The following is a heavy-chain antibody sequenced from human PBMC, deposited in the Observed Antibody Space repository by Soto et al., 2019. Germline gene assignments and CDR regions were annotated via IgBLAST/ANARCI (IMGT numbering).Heavy chain of an antibody. D-gene: IGHD5-12*01. J-gene: IGHJ4*02. CDR1: GVSISSSY. CDR3: ARGGKRYSNTASGVGGFDF. CDR2: IYYTGTT. V-gene: IGHV4-59*01. Sequence: SETLSLTCTVSGVSISSSYWSWIRQSPGTGLEWIGYIYYTGTTNYNPSLKRRVTISLDTAKNQFSLNVNSLTTADTAVYFCARGGKRYSNTASGVGGFDFWGQGTLVTVPS.